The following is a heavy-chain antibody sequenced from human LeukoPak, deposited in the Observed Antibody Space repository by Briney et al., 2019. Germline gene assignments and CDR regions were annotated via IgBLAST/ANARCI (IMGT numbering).Heavy chain of an antibody. D-gene: IGHD3-10*01. Sequence: SETLSLTCAVYGGSFSSYYWGWIRQPPGKGLEWIGSIYYSGSTYYNPSLKSRVTILVDTSKNQFSLKVSSVTAADTAVYYCARSLDSGSYYNEAIPVGYWGQGTLVTVSS. CDR1: GGSFSSYY. V-gene: IGHV4-39*07. CDR2: IYYSGST. J-gene: IGHJ4*02. CDR3: ARSLDSGSYYNEAIPVGY.